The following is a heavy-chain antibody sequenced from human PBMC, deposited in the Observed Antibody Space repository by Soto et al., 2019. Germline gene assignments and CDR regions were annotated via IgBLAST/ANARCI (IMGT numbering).Heavy chain of an antibody. CDR1: GGSFSGYY. CDR3: ARGPIITIFGVALDY. Sequence: SETLSLTCAVYGGSFSGYYWSWIRQPPGKGLEWIGEINHSGSTNYNPSLKSRVTISVDTSKNQFSLKLSSVTAADTAVSYCARGPIITIFGVALDYWGQGTLVTVSS. V-gene: IGHV4-34*01. J-gene: IGHJ4*02. CDR2: INHSGST. D-gene: IGHD3-3*01.